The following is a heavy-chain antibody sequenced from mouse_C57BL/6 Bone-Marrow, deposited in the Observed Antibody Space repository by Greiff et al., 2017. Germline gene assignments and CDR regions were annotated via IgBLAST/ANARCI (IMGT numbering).Heavy chain of an antibody. CDR3: ARGGLWYCEV. V-gene: IGHV1-59*01. Sequence: VQLQQPGAELVRPGTSVKLSCKASGYTFTNYWMHWVKQRPGQGLEWIGVIDPSDSYTSYNQKFKGKATLTVDPSSSTAYMQLSSLTSEDSAVYYCARGGLWYCEVWGTGTTVTVSS. J-gene: IGHJ1*03. CDR1: GYTFTNYW. D-gene: IGHD3-3*01. CDR2: IDPSDSYT.